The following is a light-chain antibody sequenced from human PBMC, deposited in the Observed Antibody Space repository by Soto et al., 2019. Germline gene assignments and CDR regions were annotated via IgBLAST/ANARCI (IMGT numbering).Light chain of an antibody. CDR1: QTVSSY. Sequence: DIQLTQSPSFLSASVGDRVTITCRASQTVSSYLVWYQQKPGKAPKVLITDASTLRSGVPSRFSGSGFGTEFTLTIRGLQPEDVATYYCQQLNNFVTFGPGTKVNI. CDR2: DAS. J-gene: IGKJ3*01. V-gene: IGKV1-9*01. CDR3: QQLNNFVT.